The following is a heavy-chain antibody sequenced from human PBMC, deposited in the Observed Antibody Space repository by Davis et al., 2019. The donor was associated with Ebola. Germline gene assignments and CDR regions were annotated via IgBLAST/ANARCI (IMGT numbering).Heavy chain of an antibody. CDR3: ARHPGYYDSSGYYKKNWYFDL. CDR1: GYSFTSYW. CDR2: IYPRDSDT. V-gene: IGHV5-51*01. J-gene: IGHJ2*01. D-gene: IGHD3-22*01. Sequence: GESLKISCKGSGYSFTSYWIGWVRQMPGKGLEWMGIIYPRDSDTRYSPSFQGQVTISADKSISTAYLQWSSLKASDTAMYYCARHPGYYDSSGYYKKNWYFDLWGRGTLVTVSS.